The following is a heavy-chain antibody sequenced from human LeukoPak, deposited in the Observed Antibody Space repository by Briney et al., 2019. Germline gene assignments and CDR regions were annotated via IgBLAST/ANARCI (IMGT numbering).Heavy chain of an antibody. CDR2: IYYSGTT. Sequence: SETLSLTCTVSGGSISSGGYYWSWIRQHPGKGLEWIGFIYYSGTTYYNPSLKSRATISVDTSKHHFSLKLISVTDADTAMYYCARGTGGAAAADFDPWGQGTLVTVSS. CDR3: ARGTGGAAAADFDP. D-gene: IGHD6-13*01. V-gene: IGHV4-31*03. J-gene: IGHJ5*02. CDR1: GGSISSGGYY.